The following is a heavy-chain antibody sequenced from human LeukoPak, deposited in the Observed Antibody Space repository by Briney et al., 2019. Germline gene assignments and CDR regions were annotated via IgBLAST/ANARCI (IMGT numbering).Heavy chain of an antibody. CDR2: IYDSGST. J-gene: IGHJ4*02. Sequence: PSETLSLTFTVSGGSIIRYYWGWIRQPPGKGLEWIGNIYDSGSTNYNPSLKSRLTISVDTSKNQCSLKLSSVTAADTAVYYCARHSSSGSLLSYADYWGQGTLVNVSS. D-gene: IGHD3-22*01. CDR1: GGSIIRYY. CDR3: ARHSSSGSLLSYADY. V-gene: IGHV4-59*01.